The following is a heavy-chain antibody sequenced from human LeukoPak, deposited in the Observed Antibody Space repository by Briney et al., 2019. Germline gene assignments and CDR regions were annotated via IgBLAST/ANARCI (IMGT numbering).Heavy chain of an antibody. CDR2: IKQDGSEK. CDR3: ARVRFLEWLLSYFDY. V-gene: IGHV3-7*01. CDR1: GFTFSSYW. D-gene: IGHD3-3*01. Sequence: GGSLRLSCAASGFTFSSYWMSWVRQAPGKGLEWVANIKQDGSEKYYVDSVKGRFTISRDNAKNALYLQMNSLRAEDTAVYYCARVRFLEWLLSYFDYWGQGTLVTVSS. J-gene: IGHJ4*02.